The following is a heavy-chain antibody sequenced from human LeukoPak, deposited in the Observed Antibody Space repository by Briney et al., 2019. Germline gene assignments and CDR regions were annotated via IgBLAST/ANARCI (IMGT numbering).Heavy chain of an antibody. V-gene: IGHV1-69*13. D-gene: IGHD2-2*01. Sequence: SVTVSFKASGGTFSSYAISWVRQAPGQGLEWMGGIIPIFGTANYAQKFQGRVTITADESTSTAYMELSSLRSKDTAVYYCARGIVVVPAATHYYYYGMDVWGKGTTVTVSS. CDR3: ARGIVVVPAATHYYYYGMDV. CDR1: GGTFSSYA. J-gene: IGHJ6*04. CDR2: IIPIFGTA.